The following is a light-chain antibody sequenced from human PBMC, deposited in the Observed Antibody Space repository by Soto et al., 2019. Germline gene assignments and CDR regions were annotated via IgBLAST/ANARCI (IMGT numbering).Light chain of an antibody. CDR3: QQYNDSFPYT. CDR1: QSISTW. CDR2: KAS. J-gene: IGKJ2*01. Sequence: DIQMTQSPSTLSASVGDRLTITCRASQSISTWLAWYQQKPGTAPKLLIYKASTLESGVPSRFSGSRSGTEFTLTVSSLQPDDFATYYCQQYNDSFPYTFGQGTKLEIK. V-gene: IGKV1-5*03.